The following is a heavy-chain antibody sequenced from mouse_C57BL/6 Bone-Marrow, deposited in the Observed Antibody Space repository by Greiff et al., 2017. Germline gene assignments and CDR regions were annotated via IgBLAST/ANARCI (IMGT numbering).Heavy chain of an antibody. V-gene: IGHV1-9*01. Sequence: VQLVESGAELMKPGASVKLSCKATGYTFTGYWIEWVKQRPGHGLEWIGEILPGSGSTNYNEKFKGKATFTADTSSNTAYMQLSSLTTEDSASYYCARSGPPTVVARDWYCDVWGTGTTVTVSS. CDR1: GYTFTGYW. J-gene: IGHJ1*03. CDR3: ARSGPPTVVARDWYCDV. D-gene: IGHD1-1*01. CDR2: ILPGSGST.